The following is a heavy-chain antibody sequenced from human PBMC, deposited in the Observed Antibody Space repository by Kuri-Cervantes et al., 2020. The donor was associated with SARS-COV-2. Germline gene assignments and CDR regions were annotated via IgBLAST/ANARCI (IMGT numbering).Heavy chain of an antibody. CDR2: IYYSGST. CDR3: ARRPRSGYLASYYYYGMDV. Sequence: SETLSLTCSVSGGSISSSNFYWGWIRQPPGKGLEWIGSIYYSGSTYYNPSLKSRVTISVDTSRKQFSLNLNSVTAADTAVYYCARRPRSGYLASYYYYGMDVWGQGTTVTVSS. D-gene: IGHD3-22*01. J-gene: IGHJ6*02. V-gene: IGHV4-39*01. CDR1: GGSISSSNFY.